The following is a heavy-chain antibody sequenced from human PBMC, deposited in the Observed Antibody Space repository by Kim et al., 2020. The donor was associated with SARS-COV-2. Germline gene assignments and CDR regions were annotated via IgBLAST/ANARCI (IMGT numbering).Heavy chain of an antibody. CDR1: GYTFTSYA. Sequence: ASVKVSCKASGYTFTSYAMHWVRQAPGQRLEWMGWINAGNGNTKYSQKFQGRVTITRDTSASTAYMELSSLRSEDTAVYYCARAGPFYGRFPDPDWYFDLWGRGTLVTVSS. D-gene: IGHD4-17*01. CDR3: ARAGPFYGRFPDPDWYFDL. CDR2: INAGNGNT. J-gene: IGHJ2*01. V-gene: IGHV1-3*01.